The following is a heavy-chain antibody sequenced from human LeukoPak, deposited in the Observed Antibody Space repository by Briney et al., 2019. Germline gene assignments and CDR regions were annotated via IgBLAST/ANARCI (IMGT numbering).Heavy chain of an antibody. CDR2: INPSGGST. V-gene: IGHV1-46*01. D-gene: IGHD3-22*01. CDR3: ARVQGDSSGYYSSPGDY. CDR1: GYTFTSYY. Sequence: ASVKVSCKASGYTFTSYYMHWVREAPGQGLEWMGMINPSGGSTSYTQKFQGRVTMTWDTSTSTVYMELSSLRSEDTAVYYCARVQGDSSGYYSSPGDYWGQGTLVTVSS. J-gene: IGHJ4*02.